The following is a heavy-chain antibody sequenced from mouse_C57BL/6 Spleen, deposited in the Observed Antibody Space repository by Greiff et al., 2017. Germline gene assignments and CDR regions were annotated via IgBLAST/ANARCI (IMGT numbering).Heavy chain of an antibody. Sequence: VQLQQSGAELVRPGASVKLSCTASGYTFTSYSISWVQQRPGQGLEWIGAIYPRGGNTYYNEKFKGKATLTGDKASSTAYMELRSLTSEDAAVYFCERGMTTECLDDWGKGTPVTVSA. CDR3: ERGMTTECLDD. V-gene: IGHV1-81*01. D-gene: IGHD1-1*01. CDR2: IYPRGGNT. CDR1: GYTFTSYS. J-gene: IGHJ1*03.